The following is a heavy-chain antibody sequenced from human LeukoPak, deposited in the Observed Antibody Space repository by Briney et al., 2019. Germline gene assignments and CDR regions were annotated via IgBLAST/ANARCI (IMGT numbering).Heavy chain of an antibody. CDR3: ARRTNYDFWSGYGYYYYGMDV. CDR1: GGSFSGYY. J-gene: IGHJ6*02. D-gene: IGHD3-3*01. V-gene: IGHV4-34*01. Sequence: SETLSLTCAVYGGSFSGYYWSWIRQPPGKGLEWIGEINHSGSTNYDPSLKSRVTISVDTSKNQFSLKLSSVTAADTAVYYCARRTNYDFWSGYGYYYYGMDVWGQGTTVTVSS. CDR2: INHSGST.